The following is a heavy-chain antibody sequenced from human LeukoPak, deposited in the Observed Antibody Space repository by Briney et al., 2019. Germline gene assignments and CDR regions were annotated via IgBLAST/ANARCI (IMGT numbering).Heavy chain of an antibody. CDR2: IYSGGST. J-gene: IGHJ4*02. CDR3: ARGSDGYNPIDY. Sequence: GGSLRLSCAASGFTVSSNYMNWVRQAPGKGLEWVSVIYSGGSTYYADSVKGRFTISRDNSKNTLYLQMNSLRAEDTDVYYCARGSDGYNPIDYWGQGTPVTVSS. CDR1: GFTVSSNY. D-gene: IGHD5-24*01. V-gene: IGHV3-53*01.